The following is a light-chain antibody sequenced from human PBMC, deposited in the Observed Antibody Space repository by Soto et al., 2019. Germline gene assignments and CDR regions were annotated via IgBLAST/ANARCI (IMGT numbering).Light chain of an antibody. Sequence: DIQLTQSPSVLSASVGDTVTITCRASQALSNYLVWYQQKPGKAPDLLIYSASTLQSGVPSRFSGSGSETEFSLTIRALQPEDFATYYCQQLSRYPLTFGGGTKVDIK. CDR2: SAS. V-gene: IGKV1-9*01. CDR1: QALSNY. J-gene: IGKJ4*01. CDR3: QQLSRYPLT.